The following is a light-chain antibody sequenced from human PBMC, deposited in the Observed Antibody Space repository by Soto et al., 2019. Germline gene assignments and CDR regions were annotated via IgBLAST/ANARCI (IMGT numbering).Light chain of an antibody. CDR3: QQSYSTPPET. V-gene: IGKV1-39*01. Sequence: DIQMTQSPSSLSASVGDRVTITCRASQSISSYLNWYQQKPGKAPKLLIYAASSLQSGVPSRFSGSGSGTDFTLTISSLQPEDFAAYDCQQSYSTPPETFGQGTKVEIK. CDR1: QSISSY. CDR2: AAS. J-gene: IGKJ1*01.